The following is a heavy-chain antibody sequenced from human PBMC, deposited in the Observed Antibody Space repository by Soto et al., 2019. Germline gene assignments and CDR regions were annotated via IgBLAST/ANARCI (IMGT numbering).Heavy chain of an antibody. CDR2: IYHSGST. CDR1: GGSIISSNW. D-gene: IGHD6-13*01. CDR3: AGPTAAGNAFDI. V-gene: IGHV4-4*02. J-gene: IGHJ3*02. Sequence: LSLTFAVSGGSIISSNWWSWVRQPPGKGLEWIGEIYHSGSTNYNPSLKSRVTISVDKSKNQFSLKLSSVTAADTAVYYCAGPTAAGNAFDIWGQGTMVTVSS.